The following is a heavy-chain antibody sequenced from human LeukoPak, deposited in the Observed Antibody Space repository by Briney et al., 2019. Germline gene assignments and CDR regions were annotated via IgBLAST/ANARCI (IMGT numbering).Heavy chain of an antibody. CDR2: VYYSGST. CDR3: ARTINGYSYGYPVDY. CDR1: GGSVSSGRYY. D-gene: IGHD5-18*01. J-gene: IGHJ4*02. V-gene: IGHV4-61*01. Sequence: SETLSLTCTVSGGSVSSGRYYWSWIRQPSGKGLEWIGYVYYSGSTNYNPSLKSRVTISVDTSKNQFSLKLSSVTAADTAVYYCARTINGYSYGYPVDYWGQGTLVTVSS.